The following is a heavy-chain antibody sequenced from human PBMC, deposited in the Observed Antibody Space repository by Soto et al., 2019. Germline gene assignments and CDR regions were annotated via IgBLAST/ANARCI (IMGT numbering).Heavy chain of an antibody. V-gene: IGHV3-30-3*01. D-gene: IGHD6-13*01. CDR3: ARGIAPRFAPILDY. CDR2: ISYDGSNK. J-gene: IGHJ4*02. CDR1: GFTFSSYT. Sequence: QVQLVESGGGVVQPGRSLRLSCAASGFTFSSYTMHWVRQAPGKGLEWVAVISYDGSNKYYADSVKGRFTISRDNSKNTLYLQQKIVRAEETAVYYCARGIAPRFAPILDYWGQGTLVTVSS.